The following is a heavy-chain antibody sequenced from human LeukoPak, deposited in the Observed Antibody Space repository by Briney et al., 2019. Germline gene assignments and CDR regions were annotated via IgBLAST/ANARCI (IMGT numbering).Heavy chain of an antibody. D-gene: IGHD3-10*01. J-gene: IGHJ4*02. Sequence: SETLSLTCAVYGGSFSGHYWTWIRQPPGKGLEWIGEINHSGSTTYNPSLNNRVTISVDTSKNQFSLKLTSVTAADTAVYYCARPRYGSGSLDSWGEGTLVTVSS. CDR1: GGSFSGHY. CDR3: ARPRYGSGSLDS. V-gene: IGHV4-34*01. CDR2: INHSGST.